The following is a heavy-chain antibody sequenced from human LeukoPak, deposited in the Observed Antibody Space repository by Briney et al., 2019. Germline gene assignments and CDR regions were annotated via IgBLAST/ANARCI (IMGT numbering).Heavy chain of an antibody. CDR1: GFTFDDYA. D-gene: IGHD5-24*01. J-gene: IGHJ5*02. Sequence: GGSLRLSCAASGFTFDDYAMHWVRQAPGKGLEWVSGISWNSGSIGYADSVKGRFTISRDNAKNSLYLQMNSLRAEDTAVYYCARALDVEMATIGWFDPWGQGTLVTVSS. CDR3: ARALDVEMATIGWFDP. CDR2: ISWNSGSI. V-gene: IGHV3-9*01.